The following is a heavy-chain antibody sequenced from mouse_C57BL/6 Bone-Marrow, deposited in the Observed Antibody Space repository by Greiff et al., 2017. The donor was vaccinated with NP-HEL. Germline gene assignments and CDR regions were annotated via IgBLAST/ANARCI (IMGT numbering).Heavy chain of an antibody. CDR2: IYPGSGST. J-gene: IGHJ3*01. CDR1: GYTFTSYW. CDR3: AIRQLSHSWFAY. D-gene: IGHD3-2*02. Sequence: QVQLQQPGAELVKPGASVKMSCKASGYTFTSYWITWVKQRPGQGLEWIGDIYPGSGSTNYNEKFKSKATLTVDTSSSTAYMQLSSLTSEDSAVYYCAIRQLSHSWFAYWGQGTLVTVSA. V-gene: IGHV1-55*01.